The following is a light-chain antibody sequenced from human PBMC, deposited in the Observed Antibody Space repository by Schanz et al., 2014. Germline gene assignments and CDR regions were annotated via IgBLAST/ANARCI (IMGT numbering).Light chain of an antibody. V-gene: IGKV3-20*01. Sequence: EVVLTQSPGSLSLSPGERGTLSCRASQGVTSNYLAWYQQRPGQAPRLLMSGVHDRASGITDRFSGSGSETDFSLTSSRVEPEDSAVYYCQQYGESLWTFGPGTRVEIK. CDR1: QGVTSNY. J-gene: IGKJ1*01. CDR3: QQYGESLWT. CDR2: GVH.